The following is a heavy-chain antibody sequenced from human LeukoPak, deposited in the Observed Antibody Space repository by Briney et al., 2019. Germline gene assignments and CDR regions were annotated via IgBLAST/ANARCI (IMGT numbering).Heavy chain of an antibody. V-gene: IGHV4-59*01. Sequence: SETLSLTCTVSGGSITNYYWSWIRQPPGKGLEWIGFSYYNGNTNYNPSLKSRVTISVDMSKNQFSLSLRSVTAADTAVYYCARGGVLLGIDYWGQGTLVTVSS. CDR1: GGSITNYY. CDR2: SYYNGNT. CDR3: ARGGVLLGIDY. J-gene: IGHJ4*02. D-gene: IGHD2-8*02.